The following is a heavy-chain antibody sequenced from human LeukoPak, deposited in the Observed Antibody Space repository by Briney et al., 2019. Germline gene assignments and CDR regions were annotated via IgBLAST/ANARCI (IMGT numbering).Heavy chain of an antibody. J-gene: IGHJ4*02. Sequence: GGSLRLSCAASGFTFDSYAMTWVRQAPGKGLEWVSSISTSGGTTNYADSVKGRFTISRDNSKNTLYLQMNSLRGEDTAVYYCAKGDGPRPAVAGGDFWGQGTLVTVSS. CDR2: ISTSGGTT. CDR3: AKGDGPRPAVAGGDF. D-gene: IGHD6-19*01. V-gene: IGHV3-23*01. CDR1: GFTFDSYA.